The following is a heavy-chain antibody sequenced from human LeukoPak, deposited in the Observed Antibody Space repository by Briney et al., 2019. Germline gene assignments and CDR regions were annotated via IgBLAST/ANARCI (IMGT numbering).Heavy chain of an antibody. CDR3: ARGPGPIAGAKNPFDI. CDR2: ISYEGSNK. J-gene: IGHJ3*02. D-gene: IGHD1-26*01. V-gene: IGHV3-30*01. Sequence: PGGSLRLSCAVSRFTFSAYAMHWVRHAPGKGLEWVAVISYEGSNKYYADYVKGRFTSSGDKSKNTMYLHMNSLRPEDTAVYYCARGPGPIAGAKNPFDIWGQGTMVTASP. CDR1: RFTFSAYA.